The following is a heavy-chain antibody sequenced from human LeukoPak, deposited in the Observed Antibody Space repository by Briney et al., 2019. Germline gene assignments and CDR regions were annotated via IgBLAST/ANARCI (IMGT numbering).Heavy chain of an antibody. CDR1: GFTFSSYA. Sequence: GRSLRLSCAASGFTFSSYAMHWVRQAPGKGLEWVAVISYDGSNKYYADSVKGRFTISRDNSKNTLYLQMNSLRAEDTAVYYCARVAVVTALYYYGMDVWGQGTTVTVSS. D-gene: IGHD2-21*02. V-gene: IGHV3-30-3*01. CDR3: ARVAVVTALYYYGMDV. CDR2: ISYDGSNK. J-gene: IGHJ6*02.